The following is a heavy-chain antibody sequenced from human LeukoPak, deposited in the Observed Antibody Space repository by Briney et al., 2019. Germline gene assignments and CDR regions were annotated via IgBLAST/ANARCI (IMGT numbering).Heavy chain of an antibody. D-gene: IGHD3-16*01. CDR2: IYYSGST. CDR1: GGSISSYY. CDR3: AREFERYGYFDY. Sequence: PSETLSLTCTVSGGSISSYYWSWIRQPPGKGLEWIGYIYYSGSTNYNPSLKSRVTISVDTSKNQFSLKLSSVTAADTAVYYCAREFERYGYFDYWGQGTLVTVSS. J-gene: IGHJ4*02. V-gene: IGHV4-59*01.